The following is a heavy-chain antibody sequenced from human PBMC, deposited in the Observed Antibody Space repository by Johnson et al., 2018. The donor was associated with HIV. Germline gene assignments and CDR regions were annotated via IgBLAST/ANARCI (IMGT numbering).Heavy chain of an antibody. CDR1: GFTFSSYW. D-gene: IGHD3-16*01. CDR3: AKDGGRWSYSFDV. V-gene: IGHV3-74*01. J-gene: IGHJ3*01. Sequence: VQLLESGGGLVQPGGSLRLSCAASGFTFSSYWMHWVRQAPGKGLVWVSRINSDGSSTSYADSVEGRFTISRDNSKNTLYLQMNSLRTEDTALYYCAKDGGRWSYSFDVWGQGTMVSVSS. CDR2: INSDGSST.